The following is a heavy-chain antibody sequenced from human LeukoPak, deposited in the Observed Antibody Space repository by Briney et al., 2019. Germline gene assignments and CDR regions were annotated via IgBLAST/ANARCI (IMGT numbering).Heavy chain of an antibody. CDR3: ARAKFDWNYLTDY. Sequence: GASVKVSVKACGYSFTGYYLHGVRQAPGQGPERMGWINPNSGGTNYAQNFQGRVTMTKDTSISTAYMELSGLRSDDTAVYYCARAKFDWNYLTDYWGQGTLVTVSS. V-gene: IGHV1-2*02. D-gene: IGHD1-7*01. CDR1: GYSFTGYY. J-gene: IGHJ4*02. CDR2: INPNSGGT.